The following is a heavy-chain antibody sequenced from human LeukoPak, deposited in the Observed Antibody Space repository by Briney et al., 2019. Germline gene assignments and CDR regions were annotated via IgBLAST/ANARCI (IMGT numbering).Heavy chain of an antibody. D-gene: IGHD5-18*01. CDR3: AKSPFIRGYSYYFDY. V-gene: IGHV3-23*01. CDR1: GFTFSSYA. CDR2: ISGSGGST. Sequence: PGGSLRLSCAASGFTFSSYAMSWVRQAPGKGLEWVSAISGSGGSTYYADSVKGRFTISRDNSKNTLYLQMNSLRAEDTAVYYCAKSPFIRGYSYYFDYWGQGTLVTVSS. J-gene: IGHJ4*02.